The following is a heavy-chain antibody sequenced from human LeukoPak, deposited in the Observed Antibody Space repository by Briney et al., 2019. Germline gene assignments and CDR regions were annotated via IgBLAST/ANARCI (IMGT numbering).Heavy chain of an antibody. V-gene: IGHV4-30-4*07. CDR1: GGSISSGGYS. Sequence: PSETLSLTCAVSGGSISSGGYSWSWIRQPPGKGLEWIGYIYYSGSTYYNPSLKSRVTISVDTSKNQFSLKLSSVTAADTAVYYCARGIQTGVWFDPWGQGTLVTVSS. J-gene: IGHJ5*02. CDR3: ARGIQTGVWFDP. D-gene: IGHD5-18*01. CDR2: IYYSGST.